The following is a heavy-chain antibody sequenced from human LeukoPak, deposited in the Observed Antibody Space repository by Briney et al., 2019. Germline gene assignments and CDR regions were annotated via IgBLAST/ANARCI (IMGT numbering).Heavy chain of an antibody. CDR3: ARSQSSSLIDY. J-gene: IGHJ4*02. V-gene: IGHV3-23*01. Sequence: GGSLRLSCAASGFTFSSYAMSWVRQAPGKGLEWVSAISGSGGSTYYADSVKGRFTISRDNSKNTLYLQMNSLTVEDTAVYYCARSQSSSLIDYWGQGTLVTVSS. CDR1: GFTFSSYA. CDR2: ISGSGGST. D-gene: IGHD6-13*01.